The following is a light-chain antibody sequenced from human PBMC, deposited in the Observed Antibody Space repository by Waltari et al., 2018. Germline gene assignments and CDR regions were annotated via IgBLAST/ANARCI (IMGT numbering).Light chain of an antibody. Sequence: DIVLTPSPGTLSLSPGERATLSCRASESISKYLAWYQQRPGQAPRLLIYAASNRATGVPDRFSGSGSGTDFSLTISRLEAEDFAVYYCQMYVRLPVTFGQGTKVEIK. CDR2: AAS. CDR1: ESISKY. J-gene: IGKJ1*01. V-gene: IGKV3-20*01. CDR3: QMYVRLPVT.